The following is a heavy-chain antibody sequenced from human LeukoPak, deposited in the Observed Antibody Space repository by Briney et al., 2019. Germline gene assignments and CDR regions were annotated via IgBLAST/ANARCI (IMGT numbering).Heavy chain of an antibody. CDR2: ISPYNGNT. D-gene: IGHD5-18*01. V-gene: IGHV1-18*01. CDR3: ARTGGYGYFDY. Sequence: GASVKVSCKASGGSFNSHAIAWVRQAPGQGLEWLGWISPYNGNTNYAQKLQGRVTMTTDTSTSTAYMELRSLRSDDTAVYYCARTGGYGYFDYWGQGTLVTVSS. J-gene: IGHJ4*02. CDR1: GGSFNSHA.